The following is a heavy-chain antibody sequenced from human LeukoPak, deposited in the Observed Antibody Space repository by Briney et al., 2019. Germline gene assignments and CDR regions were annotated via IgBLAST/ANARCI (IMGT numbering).Heavy chain of an antibody. V-gene: IGHV4-34*01. J-gene: IGHJ4*02. CDR2: INHSGST. CDR3: ASTRGYSYGLTDY. D-gene: IGHD5-18*01. Sequence: SDTLSLTCAVYGGSFSGYYWSWIRQPPGKGLEWIGEINHSGSTNYNPSLKSRVTISVDTSKNQFSLKLSSVTAADTAVYYCASTRGYSYGLTDYWGQGTLVTVSS. CDR1: GGSFSGYY.